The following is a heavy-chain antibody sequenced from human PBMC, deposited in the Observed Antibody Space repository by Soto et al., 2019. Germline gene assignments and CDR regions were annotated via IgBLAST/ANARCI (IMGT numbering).Heavy chain of an antibody. CDR1: GFTFSSYS. CDR2: ISSSSSYI. V-gene: IGHV3-21*01. D-gene: IGHD3-22*01. CDR3: ARVMYYYDSSGYPY. J-gene: IGHJ4*02. Sequence: PGGSLRLSCAASGFTFSSYSMNWVRQAPGKGLELVSSISSSSSYIYYADSVKGRFTISRDNAKNSLYLQMNSLRPEDTAVYYCARVMYYYDSSGYPYWGQGTLVTVSS.